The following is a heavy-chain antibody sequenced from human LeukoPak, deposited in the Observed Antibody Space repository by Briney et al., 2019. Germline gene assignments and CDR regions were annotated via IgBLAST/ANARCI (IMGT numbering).Heavy chain of an antibody. CDR3: ARDQISHYYYYYGMDV. Sequence: GGSLRLSCAASGFTVSSNYMSWVRQAPGKGLEWVANIKQDGSEKYYVDSVKGRFTISRDNAKNSLYLQMNSLRAEDTAVYYCARDQISHYYYYYGMDVWGQGTTVTVSS. CDR1: GFTVSSNY. J-gene: IGHJ6*02. CDR2: IKQDGSEK. V-gene: IGHV3-7*01.